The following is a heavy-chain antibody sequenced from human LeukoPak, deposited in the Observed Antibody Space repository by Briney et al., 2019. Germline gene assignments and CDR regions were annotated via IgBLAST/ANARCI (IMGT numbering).Heavy chain of an antibody. CDR3: ASAAYYGSGSYFDY. J-gene: IGHJ4*02. CDR1: GGSISSSSYY. D-gene: IGHD3-10*01. Sequence: PSETLSLTCTVSGGSISSSSYYWGWIRQPPGKGLEWIGSIYYSGGTYYNPSLKSRVTISVDTSKNQFSLKLSSVTAADTAVYYCASAAYYGSGSYFDYWGQGTLVTVSS. V-gene: IGHV4-39*07. CDR2: IYYSGGT.